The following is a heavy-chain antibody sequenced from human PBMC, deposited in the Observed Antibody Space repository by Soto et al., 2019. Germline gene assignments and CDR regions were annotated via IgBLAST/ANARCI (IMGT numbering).Heavy chain of an antibody. V-gene: IGHV1-69*13. CDR3: ARGSHSPGIAVAGYYY. CDR1: GVPFSTYT. J-gene: IGHJ4*02. D-gene: IGHD6-19*01. CDR2: IIPIFGTA. Sequence: SVKVSCKASGVPFSTYTISWVRQAPGQGLEWMGGIIPIFGTANYARKFQGRVTITADESTNTAYMELSRLTSEDTAIYYCARGSHSPGIAVAGYYYWGQGTLVTVSS.